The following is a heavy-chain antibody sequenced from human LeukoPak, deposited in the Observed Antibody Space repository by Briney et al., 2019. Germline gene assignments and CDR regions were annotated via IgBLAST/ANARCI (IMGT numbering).Heavy chain of an antibody. V-gene: IGHV3-7*01. D-gene: IGHD5-12*01. CDR1: GFTFSSYG. CDR3: ARDRIVANY. CDR2: IKQDGSEK. J-gene: IGHJ4*02. Sequence: PGGSLRLSCAASGFTFSSYGMSWVRQAPGKGLEWVANIKQDGSEKYYVDSVKGRFTISRDNAKNSLYLQMNSLRAEDTAVYYCARDRIVANYWGQGTLVTVSS.